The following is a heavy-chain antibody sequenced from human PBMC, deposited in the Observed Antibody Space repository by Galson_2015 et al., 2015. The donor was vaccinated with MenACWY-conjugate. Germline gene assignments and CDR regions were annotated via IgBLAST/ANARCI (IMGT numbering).Heavy chain of an antibody. J-gene: IGHJ4*02. CDR3: ARGQWFGELLTYYFDY. Sequence: SLRLSCAASGFIFSDYTMNWVRQAPGKGLEWVSYISITSSTIYYADSVKGRFTISRDNAKKSLYLQMNSLRDEDTAVYYCARGQWFGELLTYYFDYWGQGTLVTVSS. CDR2: ISITSSTI. CDR1: GFIFSDYT. D-gene: IGHD3-10*01. V-gene: IGHV3-48*02.